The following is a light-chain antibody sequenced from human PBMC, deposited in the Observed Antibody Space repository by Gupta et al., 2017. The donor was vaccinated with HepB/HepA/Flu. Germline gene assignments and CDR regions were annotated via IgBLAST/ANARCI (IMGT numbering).Light chain of an antibody. V-gene: IGLV1-47*01. CDR1: SSNIGTNY. Sequence: QSVLTQPPSTSGTHGQRVTISCSGSSSNIGTNYVYWYQQLPGAAPRLLIYRNNQRPSGVPDRFSGSKSGTSASLAISGLRSEDEADYYCAAWDDSLSGPVFGGGTQLTVL. CDR3: AAWDDSLSGPV. J-gene: IGLJ7*01. CDR2: RNN.